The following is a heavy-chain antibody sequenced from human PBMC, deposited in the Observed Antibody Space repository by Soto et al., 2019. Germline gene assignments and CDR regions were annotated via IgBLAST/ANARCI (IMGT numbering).Heavy chain of an antibody. Sequence: SETLSLTCPFSGGSISSYYWSSIRQSPGKGLEWIGYIYYSGSTNYNPSLKSHVTISVDTSKNQFSLKLSSVTAADTAVFYCARGIPTSYCSSTTCAFYFDYWGQGILVTVSS. V-gene: IGHV4-59*01. CDR1: GGSISSYY. D-gene: IGHD2-2*01. CDR2: IYYSGST. J-gene: IGHJ4*02. CDR3: ARGIPTSYCSSTTCAFYFDY.